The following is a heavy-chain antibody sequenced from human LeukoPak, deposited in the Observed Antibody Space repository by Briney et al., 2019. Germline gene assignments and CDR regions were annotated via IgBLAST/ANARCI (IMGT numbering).Heavy chain of an antibody. CDR1: GGSFSDYY. D-gene: IGHD6-19*01. Sequence: SETLSLTCAVYGGSFSDYYWSWIRQPPGKGLEWIGEINHSGSTNYNPSLKSRVTISVDTSKNQFSLKLSSVTAADTAVYYCARVNSSGWYDSSYFDYWGQGTLVTVSS. J-gene: IGHJ4*02. CDR3: ARVNSSGWYDSSYFDY. V-gene: IGHV4-34*01. CDR2: INHSGST.